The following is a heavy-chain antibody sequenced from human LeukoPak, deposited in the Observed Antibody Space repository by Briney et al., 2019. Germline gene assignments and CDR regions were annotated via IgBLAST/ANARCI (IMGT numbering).Heavy chain of an antibody. CDR2: IYTSGST. V-gene: IGHV4-4*07. D-gene: IGHD3-9*01. CDR3: AREGQGYDISTGYDNWFDP. CDR1: GGSISSYY. J-gene: IGHJ5*02. Sequence: SETLSLTCTVSGGSISSYYWSWIRQPAGKGLEWIGRIYTSGSTNYNPSLKSRVTMSVDTSKNQFSLKLSSVTAADTAVYYCAREGQGYDISTGYDNWFDPWGQGTLVTVSS.